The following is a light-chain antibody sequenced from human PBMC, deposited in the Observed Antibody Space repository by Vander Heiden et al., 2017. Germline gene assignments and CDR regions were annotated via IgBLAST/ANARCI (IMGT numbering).Light chain of an antibody. CDR1: KLGDKF. V-gene: IGLV3-1*01. CDR2: QDT. J-gene: IGLJ2*01. CDR3: QAWDSSTAIVV. Sequence: SYDLTQPPSVSVSPGQTASITCSGDKLGDKFACWYQQNPCHSPVLVIYQDTKRPSGIPERFSGSNSGNTATLTITGTQAMDEAVYYCQAWDSSTAIVVFGGGTSLTVL.